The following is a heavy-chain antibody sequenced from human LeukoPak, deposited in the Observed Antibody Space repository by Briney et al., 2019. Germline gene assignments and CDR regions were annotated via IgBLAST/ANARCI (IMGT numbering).Heavy chain of an antibody. CDR3: ARATSYCSSTSCYGSGAFDI. V-gene: IGHV1-8*03. D-gene: IGHD2-2*01. CDR1: GYTFTSYD. Sequence: ASVKVSCKASGYTFTSYDINWVRQATGQGLEWMGWMNPNSGNTGYVQKFQGRVTITRNTSISTAYMELSSLRSEDTAVYYCARATSYCSSTSCYGSGAFDIWGQGTMVTVSS. CDR2: MNPNSGNT. J-gene: IGHJ3*02.